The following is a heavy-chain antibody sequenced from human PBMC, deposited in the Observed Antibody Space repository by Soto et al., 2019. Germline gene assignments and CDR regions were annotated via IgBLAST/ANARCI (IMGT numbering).Heavy chain of an antibody. V-gene: IGHV3-30*18. J-gene: IGHJ4*02. CDR1: GFTFSSYG. CDR3: AKWSSDSSGYYSPYYFDY. CDR2: ISYDGSNK. Sequence: HPGGSLRLSCAASGFTFSSYGMHWVRQAPGKGLEWVAVISYDGSNKYYADSVKGRFTISRDNSKNTLYLQMNSLRAEDTAVYYCAKWSSDSSGYYSPYYFDYWGQGTLVTVSS. D-gene: IGHD3-22*01.